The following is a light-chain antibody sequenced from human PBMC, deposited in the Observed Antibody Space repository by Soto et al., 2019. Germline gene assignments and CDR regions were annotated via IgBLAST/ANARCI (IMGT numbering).Light chain of an antibody. CDR2: GAS. CDR3: QQFGSSPYT. CDR1: RSVSVAY. V-gene: IGKV3-20*01. J-gene: IGKJ2*01. Sequence: EIVLTQSPGTLSLSPGERATLSCRASRSVSVAYLAWYQQKPGQAPKLLIYGASNRATGVPDRFSVSWSGTHFTLTISRLEPEDSAVYYCQQFGSSPYTFGQGTKLEIK.